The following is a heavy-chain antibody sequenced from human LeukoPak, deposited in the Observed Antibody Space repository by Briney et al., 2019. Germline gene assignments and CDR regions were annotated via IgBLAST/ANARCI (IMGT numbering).Heavy chain of an antibody. CDR1: GFTFSSYG. CDR2: IRYDGSNK. J-gene: IGHJ3*02. Sequence: PGGSLRLSCAASGFTFSSYGMHWVRQAPGKGLEWVAFIRYDGSNKYYADSVKGRFTISRDNSKNTLYLQMNSLRAEDTAVYYCAKDNQLNWFGELSHAFDIWGQGTMVTVSS. D-gene: IGHD3-10*01. V-gene: IGHV3-30*02. CDR3: AKDNQLNWFGELSHAFDI.